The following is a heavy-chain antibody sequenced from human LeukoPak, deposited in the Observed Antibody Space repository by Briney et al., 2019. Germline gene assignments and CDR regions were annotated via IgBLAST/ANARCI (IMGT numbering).Heavy chain of an antibody. D-gene: IGHD2-2*01. CDR1: GYSFTSYW. Sequence: GESLKISCKGSGYSFTSYWIGWVRQMPGKGLEWMGIIYPGDSDTRYSPSFQGQVTISADKSISTAYLQWSSLKASDTAMYYCARKLFCSSTSCYYFDYWGRGTLVTVSS. CDR2: IYPGDSDT. CDR3: ARKLFCSSTSCYYFDY. J-gene: IGHJ4*02. V-gene: IGHV5-51*01.